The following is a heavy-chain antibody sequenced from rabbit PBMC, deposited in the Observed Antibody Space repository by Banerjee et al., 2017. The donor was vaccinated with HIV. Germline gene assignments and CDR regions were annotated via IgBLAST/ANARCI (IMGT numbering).Heavy chain of an antibody. D-gene: IGHD1-1*01. CDR1: GFSFSSYYY. CDR2: IYAGSSGST. CDR3: ARAGGFERYSNL. Sequence: QSLEESGGDLVKPEGSLTLTCTASGFSFSSYYYMCWVRQAPGKGLEWIACIYAGSSGSTYYASWAKGRFTISKTSSTTVTLQMTSLTAADTATYFCARAGGFERYSNLWGPGTLVTVS. J-gene: IGHJ4*01. V-gene: IGHV1S40*01.